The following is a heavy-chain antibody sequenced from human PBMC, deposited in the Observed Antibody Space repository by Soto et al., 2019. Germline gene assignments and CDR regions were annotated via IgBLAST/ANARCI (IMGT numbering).Heavy chain of an antibody. J-gene: IGHJ4*02. CDR2: ISAIYGNT. D-gene: IGHD3-3*01. V-gene: IGHV1-18*01. Sequence: ASVKVSCKASGGTFSSYAISWVRQAPGQGLEWMGGISAIYGNTNYAQKLQGRVTMTTDESTSTAYMELRSLRSDDTAVYYCARDPLPHYDFWSGYARYYFDYWGQGTLVTVSS. CDR3: ARDPLPHYDFWSGYARYYFDY. CDR1: GGTFSSYA.